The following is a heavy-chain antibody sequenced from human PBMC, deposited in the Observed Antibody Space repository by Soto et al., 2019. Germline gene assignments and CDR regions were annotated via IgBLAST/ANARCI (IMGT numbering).Heavy chain of an antibody. CDR2: ISWRSLSM. Sequence: DVHLVASGGDLVQPGGSLRLSCATSGFDFADYAMHWVRQMPGEGREWVSSISWRSLSMVYADFVKGRVTISRDNAQNLLYLEMSSLRPEDTAFYSFAKSGGRLVEENNWFDPWGQGTLVTVSS. D-gene: IGHD1-1*01. CDR3: AKSGGRLVEENNWFDP. J-gene: IGHJ5*02. V-gene: IGHV3-9*01. CDR1: GFDFADYA.